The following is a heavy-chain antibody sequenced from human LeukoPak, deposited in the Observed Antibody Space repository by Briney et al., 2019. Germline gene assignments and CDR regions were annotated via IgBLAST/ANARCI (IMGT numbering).Heavy chain of an antibody. CDR1: GGSFSGYY. CDR3: ATRYNWNRTLFDY. D-gene: IGHD1-20*01. J-gene: IGHJ4*02. CDR2: INHSGST. V-gene: IGHV4-34*01. Sequence: SETLSLTCAVYGGSFSGYYWSWIRQPPGKGLEWIGEINHSGSTNYNPSLKSRVIISVDTSKNQFSLKLSSVTAADTAVYYCATRYNWNRTLFDYWGQGTLVTVSS.